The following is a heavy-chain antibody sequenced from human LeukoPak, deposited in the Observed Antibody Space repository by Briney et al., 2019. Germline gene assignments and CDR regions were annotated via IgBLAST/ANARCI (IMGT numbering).Heavy chain of an antibody. J-gene: IGHJ4*02. CDR3: ARNIPVTRWGY. CDR1: GFTFSSYW. Sequence: GGSLRLSCAASGFTFSSYWMHWVRQAPGKGLEWVSLIYSAGSTYYADSVKGRFTISRDNSKNTVYLQMNSLRAEDTAVYYCARNIPVTRWGYWGQGTLVTVSS. CDR2: IYSAGST. D-gene: IGHD2-21*01. V-gene: IGHV3-66*01.